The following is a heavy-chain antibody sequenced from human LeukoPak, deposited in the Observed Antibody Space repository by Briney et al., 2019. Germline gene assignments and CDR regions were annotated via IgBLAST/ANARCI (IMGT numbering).Heavy chain of an antibody. CDR2: IYYSGST. Sequence: SETLSLTCTVSGGSISSSSYYWGWIRQPPGKGLEWIGSIYYSGSTYYNPSLKSRVTISVDTSKNQFSLRLRSVTAADTAVYYCARSSGWSFFDCWGQGSLVTVSS. J-gene: IGHJ4*02. D-gene: IGHD6-19*01. CDR3: ARSSGWSFFDC. V-gene: IGHV4-39*07. CDR1: GGSISSSSYY.